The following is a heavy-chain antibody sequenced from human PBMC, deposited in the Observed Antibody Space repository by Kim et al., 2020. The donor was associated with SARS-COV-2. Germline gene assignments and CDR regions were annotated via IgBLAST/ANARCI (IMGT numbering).Heavy chain of an antibody. CDR3: AKDGRRWLLGRFDY. V-gene: IGHV3-30*18. J-gene: IGHJ4*02. CDR1: GFTFSSYG. CDR2: ISYDGSNK. D-gene: IGHD5-12*01. Sequence: GGSLRLSCAASGFTFSSYGMHWVRQAPGKGLEWVAVISYDGSNKYYADSVKGRFTISRDNSKNTLYLQMNSLRAEDTAVYYCAKDGRRWLLGRFDYWGQGTLVTVSS.